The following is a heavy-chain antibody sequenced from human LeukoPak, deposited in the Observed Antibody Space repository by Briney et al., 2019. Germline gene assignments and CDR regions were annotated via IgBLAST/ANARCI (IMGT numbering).Heavy chain of an antibody. CDR3: AREGLQYDY. CDR1: GGSVSSGSYY. D-gene: IGHD4-11*01. Sequence: SGTLSLTCTVSGGSVSSGSYYRSWIRQPPGKGLEWTGYIYYSRSTDYNPSPKSRVTISVDTSKTQCSLKLSSVTAADTAVYYCAREGLQYDYWGQGALVTVSS. V-gene: IGHV4-61*01. CDR2: IYYSRST. J-gene: IGHJ4*02.